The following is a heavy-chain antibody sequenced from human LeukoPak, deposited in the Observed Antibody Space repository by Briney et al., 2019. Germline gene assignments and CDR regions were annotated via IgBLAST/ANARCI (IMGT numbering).Heavy chain of an antibody. Sequence: PGGSLRLSCAASGFTFSSYGMHWVRQAPGKGLEWVAVIWYDGSNKYYADSVKGRFTISRDNSKNTLYLQMGSLRAEDMAVYYCARGGLHSSGYYPFDYWGQGTLVTVSS. V-gene: IGHV3-33*01. CDR2: IWYDGSNK. J-gene: IGHJ4*02. CDR3: ARGGLHSSGYYPFDY. D-gene: IGHD3-22*01. CDR1: GFTFSSYG.